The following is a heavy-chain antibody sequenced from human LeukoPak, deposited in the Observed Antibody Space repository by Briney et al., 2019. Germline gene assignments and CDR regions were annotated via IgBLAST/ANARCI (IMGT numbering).Heavy chain of an antibody. CDR2: INHSGST. Sequence: SETLSLTCAVYGGSFSGYYWSWIRQPPRKRLEWIGEINHSGSTNYNPSLKSRVTISVDTSKNQFSLKLSSVTAADTAVYYCASGGELKLELRICHYWGQGTLVTVSS. D-gene: IGHD1-7*01. CDR1: GGSFSGYY. CDR3: ASGGELKLELRICHY. V-gene: IGHV4-34*01. J-gene: IGHJ4*02.